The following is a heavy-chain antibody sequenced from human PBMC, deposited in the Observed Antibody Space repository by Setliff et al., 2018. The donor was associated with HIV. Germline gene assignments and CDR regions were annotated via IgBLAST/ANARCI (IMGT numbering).Heavy chain of an antibody. CDR3: HSGYDSEEQSYFDY. CDR1: GFTFDRYW. D-gene: IGHD5-12*01. V-gene: IGHV3-74*01. CDR2: VNTDGSSK. Sequence: PGWSLRLSCAASGFTFDRYWMHWVRQAPGKGLVWVSRVNTDGSSKTYADSVKDRFTISRDNAKNTLYLQMHDLRAEDTGVYYCHSGYDSEEQSYFDYWGQGTLVTVSS. J-gene: IGHJ4*02.